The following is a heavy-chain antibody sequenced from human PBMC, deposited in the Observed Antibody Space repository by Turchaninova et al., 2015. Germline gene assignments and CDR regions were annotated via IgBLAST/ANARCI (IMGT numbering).Heavy chain of an antibody. CDR2: LICNRPNC. CDR1: GFTLDDYA. J-gene: IGHJ4*02. D-gene: IGHD6-6*01. Sequence: EVQLVESGGGLVQPGGSLRLSCAASGFTLDDYAMHWVRQAPGKGLGWVSILICNRPNCGDAHSVKRLCTISRDNAKNALYLQMNSLRAEDTAFYYCVKDASILEDSSSSGLGYWGQGTLFPVSS. CDR3: VKDASILEDSSSSGLGY. V-gene: IGHV3-9*01.